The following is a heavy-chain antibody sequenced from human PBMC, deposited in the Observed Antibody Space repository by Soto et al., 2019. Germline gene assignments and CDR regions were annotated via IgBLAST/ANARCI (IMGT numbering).Heavy chain of an antibody. CDR2: IYYSGST. V-gene: IGHV4-30-4*01. CDR1: GGSISSGDYY. J-gene: IGHJ6*03. CDR3: ARHYYGSGSTYYYYYYMDV. Sequence: PSETLSLTCTVSGGSISSGDYYWSWIRQPPGKGLEWIGYIYYSGSTYYNPSLKSRVTISVDTSKNQFSLKLSSVTAADTAVYYCARHYYGSGSTYYYYYYMDVWGKGTTVTLFS. D-gene: IGHD3-10*01.